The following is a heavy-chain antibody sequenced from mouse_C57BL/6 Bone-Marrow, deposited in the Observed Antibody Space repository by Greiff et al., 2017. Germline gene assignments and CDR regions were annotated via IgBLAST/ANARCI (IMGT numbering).Heavy chain of an antibody. J-gene: IGHJ4*01. D-gene: IGHD2-12*01. Sequence: VQLQQPGAELVRPGTSVKLSCKASGYTFTSSWMHWVKQRPGQGLEWIGVIDPSDSYTNYNQKFKGKATLTVDTSSSTAYMQLSSLTSEDSAVYYCARWGYSFYAMDYWCQGTSVTVSS. V-gene: IGHV1-59*01. CDR3: ARWGYSFYAMDY. CDR1: GYTFTSSW. CDR2: IDPSDSYT.